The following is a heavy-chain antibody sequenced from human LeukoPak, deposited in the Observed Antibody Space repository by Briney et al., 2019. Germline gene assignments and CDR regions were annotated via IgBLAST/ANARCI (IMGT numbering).Heavy chain of an antibody. CDR3: ARPGYSSSWYAGRGWFDP. CDR1: GGSFSGYY. CDR2: INHSGST. D-gene: IGHD6-13*01. V-gene: IGHV4-34*01. J-gene: IGHJ5*02. Sequence: SETLSLTCAVYGGSFSGYYWSWIRQPPGKGLGWIGEINHSGSTNYNPSLKSRVTISVDTSKNQFSPKLSSVTAADTAVYYCARPGYSSSWYAGRGWFDPWGQGTLVTVSS.